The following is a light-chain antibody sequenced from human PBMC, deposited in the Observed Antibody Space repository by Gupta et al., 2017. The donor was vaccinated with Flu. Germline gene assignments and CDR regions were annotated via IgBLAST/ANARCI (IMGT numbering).Light chain of an antibody. V-gene: IGKV3-11*01. Sequence: EIVLTQSPGTLSLSPGERATLSCSASQSAGSYLDWYQQRPRQAPSLLIFAAANRATAIPAGFSGGGAGTDSTLTISSLEPEDFAIYFYQSSNSFGQGTRLEMK. CDR1: QSAGSY. CDR2: AAA. CDR3: QSSNS. J-gene: IGKJ5*01.